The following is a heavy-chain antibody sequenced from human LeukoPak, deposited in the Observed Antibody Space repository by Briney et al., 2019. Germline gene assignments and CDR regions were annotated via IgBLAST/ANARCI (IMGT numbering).Heavy chain of an antibody. V-gene: IGHV4-34*01. CDR2: INHSGST. CDR3: ASMYRGSYYYFQH. Sequence: SETLSLTCAVYGGSFSGYYWSWIRQPPGKGPEWIGEINHSGSTNYNPSLKSRVTISVDTSKNQFSLKLSSVTAADTAVYYCASMYRGSYYYFQHWGQGTLVTVSS. CDR1: GGSFSGYY. D-gene: IGHD1-26*01. J-gene: IGHJ1*01.